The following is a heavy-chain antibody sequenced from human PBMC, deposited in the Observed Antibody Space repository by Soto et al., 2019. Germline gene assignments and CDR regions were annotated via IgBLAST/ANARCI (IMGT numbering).Heavy chain of an antibody. Sequence: QVPLVESGGGVVQPGRSLRLSCAASGFTFSSYGMHWVRQAPGKGLEWVAVIWYDGSNKYYADSVKGRFTISRDNSKNTLYMQMNSLGAVDTAVSYCASGGSRWTHNPFDSWGQGTLVTVSS. V-gene: IGHV3-33*01. CDR3: ASGGSRWTHNPFDS. CDR1: GFTFSSYG. J-gene: IGHJ4*02. D-gene: IGHD6-13*01. CDR2: IWYDGSNK.